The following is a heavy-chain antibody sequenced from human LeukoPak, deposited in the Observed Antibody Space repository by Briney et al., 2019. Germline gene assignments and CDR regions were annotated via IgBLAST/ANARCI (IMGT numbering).Heavy chain of an antibody. CDR2: ISGSGGSI. V-gene: IGHV3-23*01. CDR3: AKEAVIAVTAPGYFDY. CDR1: GFTFNSYA. J-gene: IGHJ4*02. Sequence: GGSLRLSCAASGFTFNSYAMSWVRQAPGKGLEWVSGISGSGGSIFYADSVKGRFTISRDTSKNTLYLQMNSLRADDTAVYYCAKEAVIAVTAPGYFDYWGQGTLVTVSS. D-gene: IGHD6-19*01.